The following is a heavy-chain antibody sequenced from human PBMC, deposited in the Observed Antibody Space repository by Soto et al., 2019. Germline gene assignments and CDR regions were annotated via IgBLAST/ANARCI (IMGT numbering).Heavy chain of an antibody. CDR3: ARDHGSGSYPNDY. V-gene: IGHV3-30-3*01. Sequence: GSLRLSCAASGFTFSSYAMHWVRQAPGKGLEWVAVISYDGSNKYYADSVKGRFTISRDNSKNTLYLQMNSLRAEDTAVYYCARDHGSGSYPNDYWGQGTLVTVSS. CDR1: GFTFSSYA. CDR2: ISYDGSNK. J-gene: IGHJ4*02. D-gene: IGHD3-10*01.